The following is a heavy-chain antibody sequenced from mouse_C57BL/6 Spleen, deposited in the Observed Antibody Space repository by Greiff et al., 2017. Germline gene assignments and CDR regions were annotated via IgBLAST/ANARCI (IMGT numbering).Heavy chain of an antibody. D-gene: IGHD3-2*02. CDR2: IDPSDSYN. V-gene: IGHV1-69*01. Sequence: QVQLQQPGAELVMPGASVKLSCKASGYTFNSYWMHWVKQRPGQGLEWIGEIDPSDSYNNSNQKFKGKSTLTVDKSSSTSYMQLSVLTSEDSAVYYCARTVDSSGYRNPAWFAYWGQGTLVTVSA. CDR1: GYTFNSYW. CDR3: ARTVDSSGYRNPAWFAY. J-gene: IGHJ3*01.